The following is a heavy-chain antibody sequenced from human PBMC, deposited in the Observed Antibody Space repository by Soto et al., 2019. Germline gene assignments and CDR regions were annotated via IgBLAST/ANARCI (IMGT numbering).Heavy chain of an antibody. Sequence: QVQLQESGPGLVKPSETLSLTCTVSGGSVSSGSYYWSWIRQPPGKGLEWIGYIYYSGSTNYNPSLKSRVTRSVDTSKNQFSLKLSSVTAADTAVYYCARARIAAAGIHYYYGMDVWGQGTTVTVSS. CDR2: IYYSGST. V-gene: IGHV4-61*01. J-gene: IGHJ6*02. CDR3: ARARIAAAGIHYYYGMDV. CDR1: GGSVSSGSYY. D-gene: IGHD6-13*01.